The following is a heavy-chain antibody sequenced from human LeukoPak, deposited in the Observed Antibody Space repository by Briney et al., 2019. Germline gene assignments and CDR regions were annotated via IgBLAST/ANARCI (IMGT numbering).Heavy chain of an antibody. CDR2: IKSDGITI. V-gene: IGHV3-74*01. D-gene: IGHD1-20*01. J-gene: IGHJ4*02. Sequence: GGSLRLSCAASGLTFSNYMMHGVRQAPGKGLVWVSRIKSDGITITYADSVKGRFTISRDNAKNTPYLQMNSLRAEDTAVYYCLRDLNWSLDQWGQGTLVTVSS. CDR1: GLTFSNYM. CDR3: LRDLNWSLDQ.